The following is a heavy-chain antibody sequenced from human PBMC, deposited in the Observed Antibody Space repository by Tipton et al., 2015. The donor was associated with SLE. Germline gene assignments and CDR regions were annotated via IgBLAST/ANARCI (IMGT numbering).Heavy chain of an antibody. CDR1: GGSISSSSYY. CDR3: AIPTVGATGGFDS. J-gene: IGHJ4*01. Sequence: TLSLTCTVSGGSISSSSYYWGWIRQPPGKGLEWIGTVCSGGNTYHIPSLKTRVTISVDTSRNQFSLKLTSVTAADTAVYYCAIPTVGATGGFDSWGHGTLVIVSS. CDR2: VCSGGNT. V-gene: IGHV4-39*07. D-gene: IGHD1-26*01.